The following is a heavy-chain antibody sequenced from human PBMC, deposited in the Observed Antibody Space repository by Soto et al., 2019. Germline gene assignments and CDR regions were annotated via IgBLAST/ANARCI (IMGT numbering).Heavy chain of an antibody. V-gene: IGHV3-53*01. CDR1: GFTVSSNY. D-gene: IGHD3-3*01. CDR2: IYSGGST. Sequence: PGGSLRLSCAASGFTVSSNYMSWVRQAPGKGLEWVSVIYSGGSTYYADSVKGRFTISRDNSKNTLYLQMNSLRAEDTAVYYCARTPYYDFWSGYYTWGQGTLVTVSS. CDR3: ARTPYYDFWSGYYT. J-gene: IGHJ5*02.